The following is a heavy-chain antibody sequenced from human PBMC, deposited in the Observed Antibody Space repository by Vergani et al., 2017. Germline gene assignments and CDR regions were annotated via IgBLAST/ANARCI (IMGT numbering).Heavy chain of an antibody. CDR1: NYSIGRDYF. D-gene: IGHD6-13*01. CDR3: ARGTTLLIAAAGRAWFDP. CDR2: IYHGGMT. Sequence: QVHLQESGPGLVKPSETLSLTCSVSNYSIGRDYFWGWIRRSPGKGLEYIASIYHGGMTYYNPSLKSRVTISVDTSKNQFSLKLSSVTAADTAVYYCARGTTLLIAAAGRAWFDPWGQGTLVTVSS. V-gene: IGHV4-38-2*02. J-gene: IGHJ5*02.